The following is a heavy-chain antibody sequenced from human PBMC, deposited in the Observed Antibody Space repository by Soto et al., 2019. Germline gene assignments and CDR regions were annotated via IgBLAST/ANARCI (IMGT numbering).Heavy chain of an antibody. CDR3: ASARIAADFDY. V-gene: IGHV3-21*01. J-gene: IGHJ4*02. D-gene: IGHD6-13*01. Sequence: GGSLRLSCAASGFTFSSYSMNWVRQAPGKGLEWVSSISSSSSYIYYADSVKGRFTISRDNAKNSLYLQMNSLRAEDTAVYYCASARIAADFDYWGQGTLVTVSS. CDR2: ISSSSSYI. CDR1: GFTFSSYS.